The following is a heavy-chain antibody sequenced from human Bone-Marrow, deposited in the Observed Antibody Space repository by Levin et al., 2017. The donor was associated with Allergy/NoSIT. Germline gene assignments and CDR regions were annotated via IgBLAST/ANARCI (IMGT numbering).Heavy chain of an antibody. CDR2: INYNGGST. Sequence: QSGESLKISCAASGFTFRNYMLNWVRQAPGKGLEWVASINYNGGSTYYADSVKGRFTISRDNSKNTLYLQMNTLRAEDTAVYYCAKKDWTGHLFISDYQLFDAFDVWGQGTMVTVSS. CDR1: GFTFRNYM. V-gene: IGHV3-23*01. CDR3: AKKDWTGHLFISDYQLFDAFDV. D-gene: IGHD3-10*01. J-gene: IGHJ3*01.